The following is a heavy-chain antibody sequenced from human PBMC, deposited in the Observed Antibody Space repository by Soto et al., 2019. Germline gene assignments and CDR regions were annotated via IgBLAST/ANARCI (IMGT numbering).Heavy chain of an antibody. CDR3: AKDRCIIVKAGDAFDV. J-gene: IGHJ3*01. D-gene: IGHD3-16*02. CDR2: ISDSGDRT. CDR1: GFTLSMSA. Sequence: EVQLMESGGGLVQPGGSLRLSCASSGFTLSMSAVNWVRQAPGKGLEWVSYISDSGDRTYYGDSVKGRFTISRDRSKNTVSLQMDSLRAEDTAVYYCAKDRCIIVKAGDAFDVWGQGTKVTVSS. V-gene: IGHV3-23*01.